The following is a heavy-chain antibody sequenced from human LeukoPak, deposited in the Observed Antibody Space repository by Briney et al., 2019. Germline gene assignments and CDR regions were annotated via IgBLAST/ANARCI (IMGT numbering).Heavy chain of an antibody. CDR3: ARHASGFTSRTDS. Sequence: GGSLRLSCAASGLTFSSYTMNWVRQAPGKGLEWVASIISSSTYIYYADSVKGRFTISRDNAKNSLYLHMNSLRADDTAVYYCARHASGFTSRTDSWGRGTLVTVSS. D-gene: IGHD1-1*01. CDR1: GLTFSSYT. J-gene: IGHJ4*02. V-gene: IGHV3-21*01. CDR2: IISSSTYI.